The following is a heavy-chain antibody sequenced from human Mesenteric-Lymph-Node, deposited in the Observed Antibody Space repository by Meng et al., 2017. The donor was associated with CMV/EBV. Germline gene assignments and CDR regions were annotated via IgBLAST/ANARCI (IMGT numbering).Heavy chain of an antibody. CDR3: ARADSNFDY. CDR1: GGSFSGFY. D-gene: IGHD4-11*01. CDR2: INHSGRT. Sequence: SETLSLTCAVYGGSFSGFYWSCIRQPPGKGLEWIGEINHSGRTNYNPSLKSRVTISVDTSKNQFSLKLSSVTAADTAVYYCARADSNFDYWGQGTLVTVSS. J-gene: IGHJ4*02. V-gene: IGHV4-34*01.